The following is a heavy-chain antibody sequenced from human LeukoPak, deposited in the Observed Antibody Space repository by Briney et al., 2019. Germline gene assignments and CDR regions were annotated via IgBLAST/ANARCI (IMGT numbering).Heavy chain of an antibody. J-gene: IGHJ4*02. D-gene: IGHD3-10*01. CDR2: IYYSGST. CDR3: ASDRLLWFGELDY. V-gene: IGHV4-39*07. Sequence: SETLSLTCTVSGGSISSSTYYWGWIRQPPGKGLEWIGSIYYSGSTYYNPSLQSRVTISLDTSKNQISLKLSSVTVADTAVYYCASDRLLWFGELDYWGQGTLVIVSS. CDR1: GGSISSSTYY.